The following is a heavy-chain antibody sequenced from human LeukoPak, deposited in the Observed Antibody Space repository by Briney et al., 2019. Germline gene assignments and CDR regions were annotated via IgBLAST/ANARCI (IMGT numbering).Heavy chain of an antibody. J-gene: IGHJ4*02. CDR2: IYYSGRT. CDR1: GGSISSYY. V-gene: IGHV4-59*08. D-gene: IGHD7-27*01. CDR3: ARSPPWGPFDY. Sequence: PSETLSLTCTVSGGSISSYYWSWIRQPPGKGLEWIGYIYYSGRTNYNPSLKSRVTISVDTSKNQFSLKLSSVTAADTAVYYCARSPPWGPFDYWGQGTLVTVSS.